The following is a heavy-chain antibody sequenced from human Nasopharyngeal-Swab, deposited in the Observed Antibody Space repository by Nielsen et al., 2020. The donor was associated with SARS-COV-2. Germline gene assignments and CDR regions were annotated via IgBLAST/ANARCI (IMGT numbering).Heavy chain of an antibody. CDR2: INHSGST. CDR3: ARGEGVLKHTYYYGSGSSYLYYYGMDV. D-gene: IGHD3-10*01. J-gene: IGHJ6*02. Sequence: SETLSLTCAVYGGSFSGYYWNWIRQPPGKGLEWIGEINHSGSTNYNPSLKSRVTISVDTSKNQFSLKLSSVTAADTAVYYCARGEGVLKHTYYYGSGSSYLYYYGMDVWGQGTTVTVSS. V-gene: IGHV4-34*01. CDR1: GGSFSGYY.